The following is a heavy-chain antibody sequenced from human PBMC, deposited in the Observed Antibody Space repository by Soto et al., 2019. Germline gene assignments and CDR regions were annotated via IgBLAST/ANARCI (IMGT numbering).Heavy chain of an antibody. CDR3: ASGGWHLDP. V-gene: IGHV4-59*01. CDR2: IHDSGST. Sequence: SETLSLTCTVSGGSISNYYWSWFRQPPEKELEWIGNIHDSGSTNYNPSLKSRITMSIDTSKNHVSLNLDSVTAADTAVYYCASGGWHLDPWGQGTLVTVSS. J-gene: IGHJ5*02. D-gene: IGHD6-19*01. CDR1: GGSISNYY.